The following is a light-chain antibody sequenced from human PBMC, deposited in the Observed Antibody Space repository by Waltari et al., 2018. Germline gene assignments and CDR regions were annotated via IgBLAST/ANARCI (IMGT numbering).Light chain of an antibody. CDR1: QGIGRF. CDR3: QHFNSYPLT. J-gene: IGKJ4*01. V-gene: IGKV1-9*01. Sequence: DIQLTQSPSFLSASVGDRVTITCRASQGIGRFLAWYQPKPGQAPKLLITGASTLQSDVPSRFSGSGSGTEFTLTISSLQPEDFATYYCQHFNSYPLTFGGGSKVDVK. CDR2: GAS.